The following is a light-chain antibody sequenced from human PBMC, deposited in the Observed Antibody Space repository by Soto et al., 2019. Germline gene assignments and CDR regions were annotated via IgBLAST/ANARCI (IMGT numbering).Light chain of an antibody. CDR2: AAS. V-gene: IGKV1-39*01. CDR3: QQSYSIPPT. J-gene: IGKJ1*01. CDR1: QTIINY. Sequence: QYPSTLSASVGERVTITCRASQTIINYLNWYQHKPGTAPKLLIYAASSLQSGVPSRFSGSGSGTDFTLTISSLQPEDFATYYCQQSYSIPPTFGQGTKVDI.